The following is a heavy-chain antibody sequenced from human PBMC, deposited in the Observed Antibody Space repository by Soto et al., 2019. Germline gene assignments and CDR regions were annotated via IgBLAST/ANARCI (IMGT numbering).Heavy chain of an antibody. CDR3: AKSPSHYDILTGPDY. Sequence: GESLKISCAASGFTFSSYAMSWVRQAPGKGLEWVSAISGSGGSTYYADSVKGRFTISRDNSKNTLYLQMNSLRAEDTAVYYCAKSPSHYDILTGPDYWGQGTLVTVSS. CDR1: GFTFSSYA. CDR2: ISGSGGST. V-gene: IGHV3-23*01. J-gene: IGHJ4*02. D-gene: IGHD3-9*01.